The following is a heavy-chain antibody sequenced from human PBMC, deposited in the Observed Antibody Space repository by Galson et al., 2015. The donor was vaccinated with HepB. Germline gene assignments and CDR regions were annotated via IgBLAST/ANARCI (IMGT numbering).Heavy chain of an antibody. CDR1: GGTFSSYA. D-gene: IGHD1-14*01. V-gene: IGHV1-69*13. CDR3: ARVREPGYYFDY. CDR2: IIPIFGTA. J-gene: IGHJ4*02. Sequence: SVKVSCKASGGTFSSYAISWVRQAPGQGLEWMGGIIPIFGTANYAQKFQGRVTITADESTSTAYMELSSLRSEDTAVYYCARVREPGYYFDYWGQGTLVTVSS.